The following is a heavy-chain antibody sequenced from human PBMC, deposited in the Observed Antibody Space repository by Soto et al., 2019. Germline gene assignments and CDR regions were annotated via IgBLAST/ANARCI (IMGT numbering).Heavy chain of an antibody. CDR3: ARLPRDCNKTSCYYADH. J-gene: IGHJ4*02. V-gene: IGHV5-51*07. CDR2: MYPGDSDT. CDR1: GYDFNTNW. Sequence: GASLKISFGASGYDFNTNWFGWVHQLPGRGMEWGGIMYPGDSDTRLHPSLQGLVTLSAEVTVSTAFLQWRTLKTSDSGMYFCARLPRDCNKTSCYYADHWGQGTSVTVSS. D-gene: IGHD3-22*01.